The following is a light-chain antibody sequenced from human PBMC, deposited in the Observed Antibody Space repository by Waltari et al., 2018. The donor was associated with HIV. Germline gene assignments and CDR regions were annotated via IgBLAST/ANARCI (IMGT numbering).Light chain of an antibody. CDR1: TGPVPSKHY. Sequence: QAAVTQEPSLTVSPGGTIFLTCGSTTGPVPSKHYAYWFQQKPGQAPTTLIYDTTRRHAWTPARFSGLLVGDKAVLTLSGALSEDEAVYYCLLFLGAGRVFGGGTMVTV. V-gene: IGLV7-46*01. J-gene: IGLJ2*01. CDR3: LLFLGAGRV. CDR2: DTT.